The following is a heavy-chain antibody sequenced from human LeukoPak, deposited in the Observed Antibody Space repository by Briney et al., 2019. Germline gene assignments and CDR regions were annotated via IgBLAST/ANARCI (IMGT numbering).Heavy chain of an antibody. CDR3: ATTTIRLGF. Sequence: SETLSLTCSVSGGSISSSSNYWGWIRQPPGKGPEWIGSIYNGGSTYYNPSLKSRVTISVDTSNNQFSLRLSSVTAADTAVYYCATTTIRLGFWGQGTLVTVSS. CDR2: IYNGGST. V-gene: IGHV4-39*07. CDR1: GGSISSSSNY. D-gene: IGHD1-26*01. J-gene: IGHJ4*02.